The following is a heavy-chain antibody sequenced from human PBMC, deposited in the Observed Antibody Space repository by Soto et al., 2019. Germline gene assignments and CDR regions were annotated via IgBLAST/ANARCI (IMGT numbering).Heavy chain of an antibody. Sequence: QVQLQESGPGLVKPSQTLSLTCTVSGGSISTVNYWWSWIRQSPDMGLEWIGHIYNGGSTYNNPALESRVYMSGDTAKNPLPLTLGSVSAADTAVYYCARGPSGDKVDSWGQGTLVTVSS. V-gene: IGHV4-30-4*01. J-gene: IGHJ4*02. D-gene: IGHD7-27*01. CDR1: GGSISTVNYW. CDR2: IYNGGST. CDR3: ARGPSGDKVDS.